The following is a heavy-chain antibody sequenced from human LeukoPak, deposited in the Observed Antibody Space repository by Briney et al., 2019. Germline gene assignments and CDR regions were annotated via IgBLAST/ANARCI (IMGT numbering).Heavy chain of an antibody. V-gene: IGHV4-59*01. CDR3: AKVSRYTSFYYGSGSRLENYFDY. CDR1: GGSISNYY. CDR2: MYYSGST. Sequence: PSETLSLTCTVSGGSISNYYWSWIRQPPGKGLEWIAYMYYSGSTNYNPSLKSRVTISVDTSKNQFSLKLSSVTAADTAVYYCAKVSRYTSFYYGSGSRLENYFDYWGQGILVTVSS. D-gene: IGHD3-10*01. J-gene: IGHJ4*02.